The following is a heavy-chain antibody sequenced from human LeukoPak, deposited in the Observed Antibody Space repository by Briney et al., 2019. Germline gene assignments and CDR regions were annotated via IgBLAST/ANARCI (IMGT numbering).Heavy chain of an antibody. CDR1: GYTFTGYY. CDR2: INPNSGGT. Sequence: GASVKVSCKASGYTFTGYYMHWVRQAPGQGLEWMGWINPNSGGTNYAQKFQGRVTMTRDTSTSSAYMEVSRLTSDDTAVYFCARDGKLIAAAAAWWFDPWGQGTLVTVSS. CDR3: ARDGKLIAAAAAWWFDP. J-gene: IGHJ5*02. D-gene: IGHD6-13*01. V-gene: IGHV1-2*02.